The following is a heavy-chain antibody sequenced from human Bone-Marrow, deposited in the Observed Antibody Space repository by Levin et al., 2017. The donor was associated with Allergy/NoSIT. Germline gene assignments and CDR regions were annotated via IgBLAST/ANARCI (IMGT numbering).Heavy chain of an antibody. CDR1: GGSISSFY. CDR2: IYYSGFI. Sequence: SQTLSLTCSVSGGSISSFYWSWIRQPPGKGLEWIGYIYYSGFINYNPSLKSRVTISLDTSRSLVSLRLTSVTAADTAMYYCATSPIASSVSFDSWGQGTLVTVSS. CDR3: ATSPIASSVSFDS. J-gene: IGHJ4*02. V-gene: IGHV4-59*08. D-gene: IGHD2-15*01.